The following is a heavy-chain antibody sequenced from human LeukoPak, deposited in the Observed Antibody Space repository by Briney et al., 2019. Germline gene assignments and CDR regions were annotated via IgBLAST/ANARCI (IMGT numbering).Heavy chain of an antibody. D-gene: IGHD2-15*01. V-gene: IGHV3-48*04. CDR2: ISSSGSTI. J-gene: IGHJ6*03. Sequence: GGSLRLXCAASGFTFRSYWMSWVRQAPGKGLEWVSYISSSGSTIYYADSVKGRSTISRDNAKNSLYLQMNSLRAEDTAVYYCAAVIGYCSGGSCYGGYYYYYMDVWGKGTTVTVSS. CDR1: GFTFRSYW. CDR3: AAVIGYCSGGSCYGGYYYYYMDV.